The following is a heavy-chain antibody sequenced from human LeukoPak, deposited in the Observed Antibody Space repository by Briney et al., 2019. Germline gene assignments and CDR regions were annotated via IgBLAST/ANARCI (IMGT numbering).Heavy chain of an antibody. V-gene: IGHV3-23*01. J-gene: IGHJ4*02. CDR1: GITFASHA. CDR2: ISGSGGTT. CDR3: ASRFDY. Sequence: GGSLRLSCAAPGITFASHAMIWVRQAPGKGLEWVSAISGSGGTTYFADSVKGRFTISRDNSKNTLYLQMNSLRAEDTAVYYCASRFDYWGQGTLVTVSS.